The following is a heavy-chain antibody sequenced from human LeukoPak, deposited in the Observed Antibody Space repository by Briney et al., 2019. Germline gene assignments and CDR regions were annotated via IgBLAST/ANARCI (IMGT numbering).Heavy chain of an antibody. CDR3: ARGRVAGVDY. CDR1: GYTFTGYY. Sequence: ASLKVSCKASGYTFTGYYIHWVRQAPGQGLEWMGWMNPNSGNTGYAQKFQGRVTMTRNTSISTAYMELSSLRSEDTAVYYCARGRVAGVDYWGQGTLVTVSS. J-gene: IGHJ4*02. D-gene: IGHD6-19*01. V-gene: IGHV1-8*02. CDR2: MNPNSGNT.